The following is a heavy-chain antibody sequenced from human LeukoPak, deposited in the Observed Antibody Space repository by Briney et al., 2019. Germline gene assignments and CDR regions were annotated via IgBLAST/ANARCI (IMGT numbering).Heavy chain of an antibody. CDR1: GYTFTGYY. CDR3: AGAPYSSGWYINY. D-gene: IGHD6-19*01. J-gene: IGHJ4*02. Sequence: ASVKVSCKASGYTFTGYYMHWVRQAPGQGLEWMGWINPNSGGTNYAQKFQGRVTMTRDTSISTAYMELSRLRSDDTAVYYCAGAPYSSGWYINYWGQGTLVTVSS. CDR2: INPNSGGT. V-gene: IGHV1-2*02.